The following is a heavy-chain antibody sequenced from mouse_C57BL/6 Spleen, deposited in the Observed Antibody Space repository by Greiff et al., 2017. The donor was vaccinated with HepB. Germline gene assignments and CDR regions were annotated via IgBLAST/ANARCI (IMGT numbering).Heavy chain of an antibody. V-gene: IGHV1-81*01. CDR1: GYTFTSYG. D-gene: IGHD2-3*01. CDR3: ARGGGFDGYYYAMDY. CDR2: IYPRSGNT. Sequence: QVQLQQPGAELARPGASVKLSCKASGYTFTSYGISWVKQRTGQGLEWIGEIYPRSGNTYYNEKFKGKATLTADKSSSTAYMELRSLTSEDSAVYFCARGGGFDGYYYAMDYWGQGTSVTVSS. J-gene: IGHJ4*01.